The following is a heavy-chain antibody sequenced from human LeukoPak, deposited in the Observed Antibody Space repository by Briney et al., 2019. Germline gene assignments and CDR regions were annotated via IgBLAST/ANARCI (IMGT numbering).Heavy chain of an antibody. J-gene: IGHJ2*01. CDR3: ARDSGGTGAVFPRLDYYFDV. Sequence: EASVKVSCKTSGHTFTGYYIHWVRQAPGQGLEWMGWINPTSGATNYAQLFEGRVTMTRDTSMITVYMELTSLRSDDTALYYCARDSGGTGAVFPRLDYYFDVWGRGTLVTVSS. CDR2: INPTSGAT. CDR1: GHTFTGYY. V-gene: IGHV1-2*02. D-gene: IGHD3/OR15-3a*01.